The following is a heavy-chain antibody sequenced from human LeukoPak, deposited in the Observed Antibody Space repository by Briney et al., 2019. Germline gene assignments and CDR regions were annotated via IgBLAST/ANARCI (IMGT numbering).Heavy chain of an antibody. CDR2: INPNSGGT. J-gene: IGHJ5*02. CDR3: ARGVRYCSSTSCVRKPFDP. D-gene: IGHD2-2*01. Sequence: ASVKVSCKVSGYTFTGYYMHWVRQAPGQGLEWMGWINPNSGGTNYAQKFQGRVTMTRDTSISTAYTELSKLRSDDTAVYYCARGVRYCSSTSCVRKPFDPWGQGTLVTVSS. CDR1: GYTFTGYY. V-gene: IGHV1-2*02.